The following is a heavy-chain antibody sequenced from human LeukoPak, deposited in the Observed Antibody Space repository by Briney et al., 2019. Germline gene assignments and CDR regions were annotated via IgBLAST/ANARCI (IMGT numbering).Heavy chain of an antibody. Sequence: PGGSLRLSCAASGFTFSIHNMDWVRQAPGKGLEWISYINSGGDATHYADSEKGRFTISRDDAKNSLYMQMNSLTAEDTAVYYCARGAGRYGDYRDYWGQGTLVTVSS. CDR1: GFTFSIHN. CDR2: INSGGDAT. J-gene: IGHJ4*02. CDR3: ARGAGRYGDYRDY. D-gene: IGHD4-17*01. V-gene: IGHV3-48*04.